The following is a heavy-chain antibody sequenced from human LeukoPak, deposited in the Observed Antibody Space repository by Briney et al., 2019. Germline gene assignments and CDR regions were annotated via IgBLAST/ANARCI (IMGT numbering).Heavy chain of an antibody. CDR1: GGTFSSYA. V-gene: IGHV1-69*05. CDR2: IIPIFGTA. J-gene: IGHJ4*02. D-gene: IGHD2-2*01. Sequence: ASVKVSRKASGGTFSSYAISWVRQAPGQGLEWMGGIIPIFGTANYAQKFQGRVTITTDESTSTAYMELSSLRSEDTAVYYCALNSLGYCSSTSCFLFDYWGQGTLVTVSS. CDR3: ALNSLGYCSSTSCFLFDY.